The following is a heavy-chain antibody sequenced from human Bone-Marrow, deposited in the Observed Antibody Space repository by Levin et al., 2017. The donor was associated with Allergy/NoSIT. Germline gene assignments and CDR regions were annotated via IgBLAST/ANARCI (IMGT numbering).Heavy chain of an antibody. J-gene: IGHJ6*03. CDR1: GGSISSGRYY. V-gene: IGHV4-61*02. Sequence: SQTLSLTCSVSGGSISSGRYYFTWVRQSAGKGLEWIGRIYTTGSTNYNPSLASRATISRDTFKKEVYLTLSSVTAADTAVYYCARDRLASLYYYSMDVWGRGTTVIVSS. CDR2: IYTTGST. CDR3: ARDRLASLYYYSMDV.